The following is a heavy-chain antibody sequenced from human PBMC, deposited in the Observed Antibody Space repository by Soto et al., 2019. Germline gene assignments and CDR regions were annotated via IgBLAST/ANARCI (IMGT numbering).Heavy chain of an antibody. V-gene: IGHV3-30*03. CDR3: AGAFCTNGVCYYFFDY. CDR2: IYYDGSNR. J-gene: IGHJ4*01. D-gene: IGHD2-8*01. Sequence: GGSLRLSCAASGFTFGTYAMHWVRQAPGKGLEWVAVIYYDGSNRYYGDAVKGRFTISRDNSKSTLYLQMSSLRAEDTALYYCAGAFCTNGVCYYFFDYWGHGTLVTVSS. CDR1: GFTFGTYA.